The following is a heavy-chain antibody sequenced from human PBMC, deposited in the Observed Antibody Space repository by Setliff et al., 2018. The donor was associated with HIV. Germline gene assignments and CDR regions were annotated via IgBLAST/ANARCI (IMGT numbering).Heavy chain of an antibody. CDR3: ARAPITIFGVIIIPVYFDY. CDR2: LYHSGRT. Sequence: SETLSLTCAVSGYSISSDYYWGWIRQPPGKGLEWIGSLYHSGRTNYNPSLKSRVTISVDTSNNQVSMKLNSVTAADTAVYYCARAPITIFGVIIIPVYFDYWGQGTLVTVSS. J-gene: IGHJ4*02. CDR1: GYSISSDYY. D-gene: IGHD3-3*01. V-gene: IGHV4-38-2*01.